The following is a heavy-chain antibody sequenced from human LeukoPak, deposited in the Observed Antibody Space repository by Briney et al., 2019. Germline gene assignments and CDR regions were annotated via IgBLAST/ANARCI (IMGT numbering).Heavy chain of an antibody. CDR2: IYYSGST. CDR3: ARVVYRSHLDY. CDR1: GGSISSYY. Sequence: SETLSLTCTVSGGSISSYYWSWIRQPPGKGLEWIGYIYYSGSTNYNPSLKSRVTISVDTSKNQFSLKLSSVTAADTAVYYCARVVYRSHLDYWGQGTLVTVSS. V-gene: IGHV4-59*08. D-gene: IGHD2-2*01. J-gene: IGHJ4*02.